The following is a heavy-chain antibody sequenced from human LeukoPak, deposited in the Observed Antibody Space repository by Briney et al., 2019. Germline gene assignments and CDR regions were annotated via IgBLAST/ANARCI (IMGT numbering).Heavy chain of an antibody. CDR2: ISYDGSNK. D-gene: IGHD5-18*01. V-gene: IGHV3-30-3*01. CDR3: ARARVDIAMFTWLNWYFDL. CDR1: GFTFSNYA. J-gene: IGHJ2*01. Sequence: GSLRPSCAASGFTFSNYAIHWVRQAPGKGLEWVSVISYDGSNKYYAGSVKGRFTISRDNSKNALYLQMNSLRAEDTVVYYCARARVDIAMFTWLNWYFDLWGRGTLVTVSS.